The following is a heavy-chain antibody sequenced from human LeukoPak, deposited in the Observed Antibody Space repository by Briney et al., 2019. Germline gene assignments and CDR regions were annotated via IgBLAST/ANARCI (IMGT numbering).Heavy chain of an antibody. CDR2: IYPGDSDT. V-gene: IGHV5-51*01. CDR1: GYTFTNYW. J-gene: IGHJ4*02. D-gene: IGHD5-18*01. CDR3: ARLIRGNRYYFDY. Sequence: GESLKISCKGSGYTFTNYWIGWVRQMPGKGLEWMGIIYPGDSDTRYSPSFQGQVSISADESISTAYLQWSSLRASDTAMYYCARLIRGNRYYFDYWGQGTLVTVSS.